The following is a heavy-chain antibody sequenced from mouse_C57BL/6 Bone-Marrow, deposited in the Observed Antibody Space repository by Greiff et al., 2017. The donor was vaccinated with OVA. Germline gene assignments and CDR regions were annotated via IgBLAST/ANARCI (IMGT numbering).Heavy chain of an antibody. CDR1: GYTFTSYG. CDR3: ARDGYYFYAMDY. Sequence: QVHVKQSGAELARPGASVKLSCKASGYTFTSYGISWVKQRTGQGLEWIGEIYPRSGNTYYNEKFKGKATLTADKSSSTAYMELRSLTSEDSAVYFCARDGYYFYAMDYWGQGTSVTVSS. D-gene: IGHD2-3*01. CDR2: IYPRSGNT. V-gene: IGHV1-81*01. J-gene: IGHJ4*01.